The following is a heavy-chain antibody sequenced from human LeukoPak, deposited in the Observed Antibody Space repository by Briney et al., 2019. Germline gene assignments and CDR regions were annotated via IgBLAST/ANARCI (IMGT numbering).Heavy chain of an antibody. J-gene: IGHJ4*02. D-gene: IGHD5-18*01. V-gene: IGHV3-21*01. CDR1: GFTFSDYT. CDR2: ISGSGTYI. Sequence: GGSLRLSCAASGFTFSDYTMHWVRQAPGKGLEWVSSISGSGTYIYHADSVKGRFTISRDNAKNSLDLQMNSLRAEDTAVYYCARVYSYGYSDYWGQGTLVTVSS. CDR3: ARVYSYGYSDY.